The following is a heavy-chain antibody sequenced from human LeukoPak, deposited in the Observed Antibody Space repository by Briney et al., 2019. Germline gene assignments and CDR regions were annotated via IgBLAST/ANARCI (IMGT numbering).Heavy chain of an antibody. V-gene: IGHV3-48*04. D-gene: IGHD3-22*01. CDR3: ARDYDSTGYNFDY. J-gene: IGHJ4*02. CDR1: GFTFSNAW. Sequence: GGSLRLSCAASGFTFSNAWMSWVRQAPGKGLEWISYISSGSSTIYYADSVKGRFTISRDNAKNSLYLQMNSLRAEDTAVYYCARDYDSTGYNFDYWGQGTLVTVS. CDR2: ISSGSSTI.